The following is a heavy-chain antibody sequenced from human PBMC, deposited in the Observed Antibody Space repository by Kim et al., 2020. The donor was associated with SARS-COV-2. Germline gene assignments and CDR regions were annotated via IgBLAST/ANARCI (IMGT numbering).Heavy chain of an antibody. CDR2: IIPILGTA. D-gene: IGHD1-26*01. J-gene: IGHJ6*02. CDR3: ARENSVGYYYGLDV. CDR1: GGTFSSFS. V-gene: IGHV1-69*08. Sequence: SVKVSCKASGGTFSSFSISWVRQAPGQGLEWMGRIIPILGTANYAQKFQGRVTTIADKSTSTAYMELSSLRSEDTAVYYCARENSVGYYYGLDVWGQGTTVTVSS.